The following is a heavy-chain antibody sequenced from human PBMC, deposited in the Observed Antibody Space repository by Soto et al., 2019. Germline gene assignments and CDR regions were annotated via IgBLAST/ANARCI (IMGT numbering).Heavy chain of an antibody. CDR1: RGCLSGNC. Sequence: SWTAALSCTVSRGCLSGNCLCWIRLSPGKGLEWIGYMYNTGSTVYNPSFKSRVTISVDTSKNQFSLKLNSVTAADTAVYYCARDLWGYCGTDCYPLDVWGQGTMVS. J-gene: IGHJ6*02. CDR2: MYNTGST. V-gene: IGHV4-59*01. D-gene: IGHD2-21*02. CDR3: ARDLWGYCGTDCYPLDV.